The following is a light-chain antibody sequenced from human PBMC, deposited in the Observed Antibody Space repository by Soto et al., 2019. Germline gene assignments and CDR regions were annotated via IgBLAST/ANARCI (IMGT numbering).Light chain of an antibody. V-gene: IGKV1-27*01. CDR1: PDTSTY. Sequence: DIQMTQAPSSLSASVGDRVTITCRARPDTSTYLAWYQQKPGKVPKLLISAAYTLQSGVPPRFSGSGSGTDFTLTISSLQPEDVATYYGQKYDNAPLTFGGGTKVEIK. CDR3: QKYDNAPLT. CDR2: AAY. J-gene: IGKJ4*01.